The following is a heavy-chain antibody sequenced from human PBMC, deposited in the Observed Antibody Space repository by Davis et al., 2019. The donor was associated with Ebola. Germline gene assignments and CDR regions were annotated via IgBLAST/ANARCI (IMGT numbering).Heavy chain of an antibody. CDR1: GGSISSGAYS. V-gene: IGHV4-34*01. D-gene: IGHD6-6*01. CDR3: ARPKSIAARPPPSWFDP. J-gene: IGHJ5*02. CDR2: INHIGST. Sequence: MLSETLSLTCAVSGGSISSGAYSWSWIRQPPGKGLEWIGEINHIGSTKYNPSLKSPVTISVDTSKNQFSLKLNSVTAADTAVYYCARPKSIAARPPPSWFDPWGQGTLVTVSS.